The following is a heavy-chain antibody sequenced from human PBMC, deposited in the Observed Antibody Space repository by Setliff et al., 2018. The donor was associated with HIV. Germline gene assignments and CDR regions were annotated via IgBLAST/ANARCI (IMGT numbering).Heavy chain of an antibody. D-gene: IGHD6-6*01. CDR3: ARENRPGIY. CDR1: GFTFSNYA. J-gene: IGHJ4*02. V-gene: IGHV3-48*01. Sequence: SCAASGFTFSNYAMNWVRQAPGKGLEWVSYISSSSSTIYYADSVKGRFTISRDNAKNSLYLQMNSLRAEDTAVYYCARENRPGIYWGQGTLVTVSS. CDR2: ISSSSSTI.